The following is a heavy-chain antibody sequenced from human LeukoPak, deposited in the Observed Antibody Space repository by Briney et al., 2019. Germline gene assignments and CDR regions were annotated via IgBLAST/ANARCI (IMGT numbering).Heavy chain of an antibody. V-gene: IGHV4-4*09. D-gene: IGHD3-3*01. CDR2: SHTSGAT. Sequence: SETLSLTCTVSGDSISTYYWTWLRQPPGKGLEWLGYSHTSGATNYNPSLKSRVTMSVDTSKNQFSLKLSSVTAADTAVYYCARGISFGVVINNWFDPWGQGTLVTVSS. CDR3: ARGISFGVVINNWFDP. CDR1: GDSISTYY. J-gene: IGHJ5*02.